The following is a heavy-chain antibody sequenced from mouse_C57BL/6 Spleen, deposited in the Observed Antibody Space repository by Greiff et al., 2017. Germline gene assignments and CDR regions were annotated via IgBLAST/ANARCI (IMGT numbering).Heavy chain of an antibody. Sequence: QVQLQQPGAELVRPGSSVKLSCKASGYTFTSYWMHWVKQRPIQGLEWIGNIDPSDSETHYNQKFKDKAILTVDKSSSTAYMQLSSLTSEDSAVYYCARAISNYPYFDYWGQGTTLTVSS. CDR2: IDPSDSET. CDR1: GYTFTSYW. D-gene: IGHD2-5*01. J-gene: IGHJ2*01. V-gene: IGHV1-52*01. CDR3: ARAISNYPYFDY.